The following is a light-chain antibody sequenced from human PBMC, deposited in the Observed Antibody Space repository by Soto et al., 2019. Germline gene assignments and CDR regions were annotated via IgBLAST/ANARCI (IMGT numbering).Light chain of an antibody. Sequence: EIVLTQSPGTLSLSPGERATLSCRASQSVSSSYLAWYQQKPGQAPRLLIYGASSRATGIPDRFSGSGSGADFTLTISRLEPEDFAVYYCQQYGSPRTFGQGTNVKI. CDR2: GAS. CDR3: QQYGSPRT. CDR1: QSVSSSY. J-gene: IGKJ1*01. V-gene: IGKV3-20*01.